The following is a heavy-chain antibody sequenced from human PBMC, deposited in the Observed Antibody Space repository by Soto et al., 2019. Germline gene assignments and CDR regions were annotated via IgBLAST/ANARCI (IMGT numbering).Heavy chain of an antibody. CDR1: GFTFSSYA. Sequence: EVQLLESGGGLVQPGGSLRLSCVAFGFTFSSYAMSWVRQAPGKGLEWVSAISGSGVSTYYADSVKGRFTISRDNSKNTLYLQMNSLRAEDTAVYYFAKEAGYSSGWDTFEYWGQGTLVTVSS. J-gene: IGHJ4*02. CDR3: AKEAGYSSGWDTFEY. V-gene: IGHV3-23*01. CDR2: ISGSGVST. D-gene: IGHD6-19*01.